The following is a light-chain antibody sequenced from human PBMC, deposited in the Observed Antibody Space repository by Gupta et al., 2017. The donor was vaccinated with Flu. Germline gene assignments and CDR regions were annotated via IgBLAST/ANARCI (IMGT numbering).Light chain of an antibody. Sequence: EIVLTQSPATLSLSPGERATLSCRASQSVSSDLAWYQQKPGQAPRLLIYDASNRDTGIPARFSGSGSGTDFTLTISSREQEDFAVYYCQQRSNWPPFTFGQGTKVDIK. CDR2: DAS. V-gene: IGKV3-11*01. CDR3: QQRSNWPPFT. CDR1: QSVSSD. J-gene: IGKJ2*01.